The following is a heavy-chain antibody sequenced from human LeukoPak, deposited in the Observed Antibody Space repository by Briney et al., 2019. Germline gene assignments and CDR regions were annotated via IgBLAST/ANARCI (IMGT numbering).Heavy chain of an antibody. Sequence: GGSLRLSCAASGFTFSSYAMSWVRQAPGKGLEWVSGTSGSGDDTYYADSVKGRFTISRDNSKNTLYVQVNSLGTEDTAAYYCAKGSYYDSSGSFYFDYWGQGTLVTVSS. J-gene: IGHJ4*02. V-gene: IGHV3-23*01. D-gene: IGHD3-22*01. CDR2: TSGSGDDT. CDR3: AKGSYYDSSGSFYFDY. CDR1: GFTFSSYA.